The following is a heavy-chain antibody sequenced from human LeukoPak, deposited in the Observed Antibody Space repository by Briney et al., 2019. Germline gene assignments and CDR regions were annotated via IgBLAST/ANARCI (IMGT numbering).Heavy chain of an antibody. Sequence: GGSLRLSCTGSGFPFSRYAMHWVRQAPGKGLEWVAVISNDGSSRHNADSVKGRFTISRDNSKNALYLQMNSLRGDDTAVYYCAKSLADWANLYYFEYWGQGTLVTVSS. D-gene: IGHD3-9*01. J-gene: IGHJ4*02. CDR2: ISNDGSSR. CDR1: GFPFSRYA. CDR3: AKSLADWANLYYFEY. V-gene: IGHV3-30*04.